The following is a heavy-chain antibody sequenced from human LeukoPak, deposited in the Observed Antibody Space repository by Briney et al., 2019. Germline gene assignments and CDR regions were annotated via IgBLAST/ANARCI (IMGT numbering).Heavy chain of an antibody. J-gene: IGHJ3*02. D-gene: IGHD3-10*01. V-gene: IGHV4-61*08. Sequence: SQTLSLTCTVSGGSISSGGYYWRWIRQPPGKGLEWIGYIYYSGSTNYNPSLKSRVTISVDTSKNQFSLKLSSVTAADTAVYYCASRSGSSAFDIWGQGTMVTVSS. CDR2: IYYSGST. CDR1: GGSISSGGYY. CDR3: ASRSGSSAFDI.